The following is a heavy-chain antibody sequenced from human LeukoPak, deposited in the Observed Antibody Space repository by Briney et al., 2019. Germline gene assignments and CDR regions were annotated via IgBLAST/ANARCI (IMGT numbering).Heavy chain of an antibody. V-gene: IGHV4-39*07. Sequence: SETLSLTCTVSGGSISSSSYYWGWIRQPPGKGLEWIGSIYYSGSTYYNPSLKSRVTISVDTSKNQFSLKLSSVTAADTAVYYCARPNHLYYDSSGYYYPGAFDIWGQGTMVTVSS. CDR1: GGSISSSSYY. CDR3: ARPNHLYYDSSGYYYPGAFDI. J-gene: IGHJ3*02. CDR2: IYYSGST. D-gene: IGHD3-22*01.